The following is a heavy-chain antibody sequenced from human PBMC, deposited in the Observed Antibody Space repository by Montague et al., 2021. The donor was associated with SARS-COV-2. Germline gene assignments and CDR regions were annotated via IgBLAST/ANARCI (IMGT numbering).Heavy chain of an antibody. V-gene: IGHV4-39*01. Sequence: SETLSLTCTIPGWSNCGGGCKCARLHHPQTWGLDGVGSIYYSGSTYYNPSLKSRVTISVDTSKNQFSLKLSSVTAADTAVYYCAGRGVRYSSSWYSYWFDPWGQGTLVTVSS. CDR2: IYYSGST. CDR3: AGRGVRYSSSWYSYWFDP. CDR1: GWSNCGGGCK. D-gene: IGHD6-13*01. J-gene: IGHJ5*02.